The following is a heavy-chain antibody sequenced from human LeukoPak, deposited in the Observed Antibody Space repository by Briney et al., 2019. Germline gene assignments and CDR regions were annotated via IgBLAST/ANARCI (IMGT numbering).Heavy chain of an antibody. V-gene: IGHV1-69*05. J-gene: IGHJ4*02. Sequence: SVKVSCKASGGTFSTYAISWVRQAPGQGLDWMGGHIPIFGTANDAHKFHDRVTITTHKYTSTAYVEVSSLRSEDTAVYYCARVGLRLGELSSLPIYYFDYWGQGTLVTVSS. CDR3: ARVGLRLGELSSLPIYYFDY. CDR1: GGTFSTYA. CDR2: HIPIFGTA. D-gene: IGHD3-16*02.